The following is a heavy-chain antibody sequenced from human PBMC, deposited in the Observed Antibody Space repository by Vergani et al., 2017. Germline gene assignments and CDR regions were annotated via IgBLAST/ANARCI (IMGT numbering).Heavy chain of an antibody. Sequence: QVQLQQWGAGLLKPSETLSLTCAVYGGSFSGYYWSWIRQPPGEGLEWIGEINHSGSTNYNPSLKSRVTISVDTSKNQFSLKLSSVTAAATAVYYCAGELPRYCSGGSCYRGVFDYWGQGTLVTVSS. CDR3: AGELPRYCSGGSCYRGVFDY. V-gene: IGHV4-34*01. CDR2: INHSGST. J-gene: IGHJ4*02. CDR1: GGSFSGYY. D-gene: IGHD2-15*01.